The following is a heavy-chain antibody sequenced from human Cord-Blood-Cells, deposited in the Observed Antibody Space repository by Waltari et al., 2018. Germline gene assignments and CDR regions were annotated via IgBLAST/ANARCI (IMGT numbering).Heavy chain of an antibody. V-gene: IGHV4-34*01. Sequence: QVQLQPWGAGLLKTSETLSLTCAVYGGSFSGYYGRGIRQPPGKGLEWIGEINHSGSTNYNPSLKSRVTISVDTSKNQFSLKLSSVTAADTAVYYCAREDMAAAAFDYWGQGTLVTVSS. CDR3: AREDMAAAAFDY. D-gene: IGHD6-13*01. CDR2: INHSGST. J-gene: IGHJ4*02. CDR1: GGSFSGYY.